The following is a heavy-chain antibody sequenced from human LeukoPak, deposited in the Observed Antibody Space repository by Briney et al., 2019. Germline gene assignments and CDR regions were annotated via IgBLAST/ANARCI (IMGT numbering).Heavy chain of an antibody. V-gene: IGHV1-18*01. D-gene: IGHD2-8*01. J-gene: IGHJ6*02. CDR1: GYTLNSYG. CDR3: ARDNGNYYYYYAMDV. CDR2: ISAYNGNT. Sequence: ASVKLSCKASGYTLNSYGISWVRQAPGQGLEWMGWISAYNGNTNYAQKLQGRVTMTTDTSTNTAYMELRSLRSDDTAVYYCARDNGNYYYYYAMDVWGQGTTVTVSS.